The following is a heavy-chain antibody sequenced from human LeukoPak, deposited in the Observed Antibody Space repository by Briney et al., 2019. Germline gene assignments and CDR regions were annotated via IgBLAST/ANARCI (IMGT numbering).Heavy chain of an antibody. J-gene: IGHJ4*02. CDR2: INHNGNVN. V-gene: IGHV3-7*01. Sequence: GGSLRLSCAASGFTFSSYGMNWARQAPGKGLEWVASINHNGNVNYYVDSVKGRFTISRDNAKNSLSLQMNSLRAEDTAVYYCARDQVDRIWYFDYWGQGTLVTVSS. CDR3: ARDQVDRIWYFDY. CDR1: GFTFSSYG. D-gene: IGHD1-14*01.